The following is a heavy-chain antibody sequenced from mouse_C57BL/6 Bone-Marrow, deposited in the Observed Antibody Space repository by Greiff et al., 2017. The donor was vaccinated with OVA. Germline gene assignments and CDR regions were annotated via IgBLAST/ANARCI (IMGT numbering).Heavy chain of an antibody. D-gene: IGHD2-5*01. Sequence: VKLMESGPGLVAPSQSLSITCTVSGFSLTSYGVDWVRPPPGKGLEWLGVIWGGGSTNYNSALMSRLSISKDNSKSQVFLKMNSLQTDDTAMYYCAKHDHSNYGGGFAMDYWGQGTSVTVSS. CDR3: AKHDHSNYGGGFAMDY. CDR1: GFSLTSYG. V-gene: IGHV2-9*01. CDR2: IWGGGST. J-gene: IGHJ4*01.